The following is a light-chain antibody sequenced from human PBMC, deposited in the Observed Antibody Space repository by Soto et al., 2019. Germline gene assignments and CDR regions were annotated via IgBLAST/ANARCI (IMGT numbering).Light chain of an antibody. CDR3: QQSYSTPIT. CDR1: QSISSY. Sequence: IQMTQSPSSLSASVGAIVTRTCRASQSISSYLNWYQQKPGKAPKLLIYAASSLQSGVPSRFSGSGSGTDFTLTISSLQPEDFATYYCQQSYSTPITFGQGTRLEIK. J-gene: IGKJ5*01. V-gene: IGKV1-39*01. CDR2: AAS.